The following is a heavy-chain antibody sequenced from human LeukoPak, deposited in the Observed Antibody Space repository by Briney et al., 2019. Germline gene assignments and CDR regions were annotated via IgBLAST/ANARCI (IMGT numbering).Heavy chain of an antibody. D-gene: IGHD4-17*01. CDR3: ARPGALKGDYDFDY. J-gene: IGHJ4*02. V-gene: IGHV7-4-1*02. CDR1: GYTFTSYA. CDR2: INTNTGNP. Sequence: ASVKVSCKASGYTFTSYAMNWVRQAPGQGLEWMEWINTNTGNPTYAQGFTGRFVFSLDTSVSTAYPQISSLKAEDTAVYYCARPGALKGDYDFDYWGQGTLVTVSS.